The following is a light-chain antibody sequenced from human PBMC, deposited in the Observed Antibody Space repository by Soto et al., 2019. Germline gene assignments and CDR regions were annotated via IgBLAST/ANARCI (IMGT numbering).Light chain of an antibody. CDR3: AAWADSLSGVV. Sequence: QSVLTQPPSASGTPGQRVTISCSGTSSNIGNNYVCWYQQLPGTAPKLLIYRNNQRPSGVPDRFSGSKSGTSASLAISGLRSDDDADYYCAAWADSLSGVVFGGGTKLTVL. J-gene: IGLJ2*01. V-gene: IGLV1-47*01. CDR2: RNN. CDR1: SSNIGNNY.